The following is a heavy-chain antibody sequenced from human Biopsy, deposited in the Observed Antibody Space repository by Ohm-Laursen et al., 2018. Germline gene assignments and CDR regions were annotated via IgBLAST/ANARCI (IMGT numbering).Heavy chain of an antibody. CDR2: TKNKANSYTT. Sequence: SLRLSCTASGFTLSDHYIDWVRQAPGKGLEWVGRTKNKANSYTTEYAASVKGRFTISRDDSKNSLYLQMNSLKIEDTAVYYCAGGPSGVATIGRGQGTLVTVSS. CDR1: GFTLSDHY. D-gene: IGHD5-24*01. J-gene: IGHJ4*02. CDR3: AGGPSGVATIG. V-gene: IGHV3-72*01.